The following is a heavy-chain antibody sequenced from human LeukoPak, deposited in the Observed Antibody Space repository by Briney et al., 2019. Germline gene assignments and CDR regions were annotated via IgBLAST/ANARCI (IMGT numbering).Heavy chain of an antibody. Sequence: ESGPTLVKPPQTLALTCTFSGFSLRTRGGGVGWIRQPPGKALEWLSIIYWDDKRYSPSLKSRLTITKDTSKNQVVLTMTNMDPVDTATYYCAHTRSGGGGFGLLNWFDPWGQGTLITVSS. CDR2: IYWDDK. CDR3: AHTRSGGGGFGLLNWFDP. D-gene: IGHD2-15*01. CDR1: GFSLRTRGGG. V-gene: IGHV2-5*01. J-gene: IGHJ5*02.